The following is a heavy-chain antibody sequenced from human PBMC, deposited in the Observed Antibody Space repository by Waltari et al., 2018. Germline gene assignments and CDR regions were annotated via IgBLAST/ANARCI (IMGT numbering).Heavy chain of an antibody. CDR3: AREPTVTGENYFDS. D-gene: IGHD4-17*01. Sequence: EVQLVESGGRLAQPGASLSLSCGASEFTSKNYALNWVRQAPGKGLEWVAYIATGSNRLYYANSVKGRFTISRDNAKDSLFLQMNSLRAEDTALYFCAREPTVTGENYFDSWGQGALVSVSS. V-gene: IGHV3-48*01. J-gene: IGHJ4*02. CDR1: EFTSKNYA. CDR2: IATGSNRL.